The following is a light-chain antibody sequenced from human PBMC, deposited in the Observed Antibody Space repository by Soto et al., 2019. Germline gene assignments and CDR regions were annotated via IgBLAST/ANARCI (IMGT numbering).Light chain of an antibody. CDR2: GDT. Sequence: QSVLTQPPSVSGAPGQRVTISCTGSSSNIGAGYDVHWYLQLPGTAPKLLVYGDTNRPSGVPDRFSGSKSGTSASLAITGLXAEDEADYYCQSYDSSLSGVIFGGGTKVTVL. J-gene: IGLJ2*01. CDR3: QSYDSSLSGVI. CDR1: SSNIGAGYD. V-gene: IGLV1-40*01.